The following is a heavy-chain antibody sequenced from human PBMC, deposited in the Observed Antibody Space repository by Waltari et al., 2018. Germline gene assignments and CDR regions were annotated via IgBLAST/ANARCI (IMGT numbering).Heavy chain of an antibody. CDR2: IYTSGST. CDR3: ARTGLMVRGVSGYFDL. Sequence: QVQLQESGPGLVKPSETLSLTCTVSGGSISSYYWSWIRQPAGKGLEWIGRIYTSGSTNYHPALKSRVTMSVDTSKNQFSLKLSSVTAADTAVYYCARTGLMVRGVSGYFDLWGRGTLVTVSS. J-gene: IGHJ2*01. D-gene: IGHD3-10*01. V-gene: IGHV4-4*07. CDR1: GGSISSYY.